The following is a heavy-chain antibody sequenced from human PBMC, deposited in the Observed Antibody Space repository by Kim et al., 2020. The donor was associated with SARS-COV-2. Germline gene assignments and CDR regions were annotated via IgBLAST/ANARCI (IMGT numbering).Heavy chain of an antibody. V-gene: IGHV3-23*01. D-gene: IGHD3-22*01. CDR2: ISGSGGST. Sequence: GGSLRLSCAASGFTFSSYAMSWVRQAPGKGLEWVSAISGSGGSTYYADSVKGRFTISRDNSKNTLYLQMNSLRAEDTAVYYCAKDKGGYDSSGYYLYYFDYWGQGTLVTVSS. CDR3: AKDKGGYDSSGYYLYYFDY. CDR1: GFTFSSYA. J-gene: IGHJ4*02.